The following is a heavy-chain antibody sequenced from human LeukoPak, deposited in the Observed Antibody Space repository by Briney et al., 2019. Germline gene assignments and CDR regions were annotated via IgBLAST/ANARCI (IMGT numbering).Heavy chain of an antibody. J-gene: IGHJ3*02. CDR3: ARGPIKPPFNDVFEI. V-gene: IGHV3-48*03. Sequence: GGSLRLSCAASEFTFTSYELNWVRQAPGKGLEWVSYISSSGNTISYADSVKGRFTISRDNAKNSLYLQVISLRAEDTAVYYCARGPIKPPFNDVFEIWGKGKRVTVSS. CDR1: EFTFTSYE. CDR2: ISSSGNTI.